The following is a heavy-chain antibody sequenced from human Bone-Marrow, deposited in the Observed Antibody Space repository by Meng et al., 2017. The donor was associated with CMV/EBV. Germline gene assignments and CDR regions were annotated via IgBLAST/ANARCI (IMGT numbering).Heavy chain of an antibody. D-gene: IGHD2-15*01. CDR2: IIPIFGTA. J-gene: IGHJ6*02. Sequence: SVKVSCKASGYTFTSYYMHWVRQAPGQGLEWMGGIIPIFGTANYAQKFQGRVTITTDESTSTADMELSSLRSEDTAVYYCARDPGTRYCSGGSCYSNYYYGMDVWGQGTTVTVSS. CDR3: ARDPGTRYCSGGSCYSNYYYGMDV. V-gene: IGHV1-69*05. CDR1: GYTFTSYY.